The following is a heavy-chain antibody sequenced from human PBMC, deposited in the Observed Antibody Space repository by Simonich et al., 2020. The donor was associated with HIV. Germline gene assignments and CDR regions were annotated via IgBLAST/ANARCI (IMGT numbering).Heavy chain of an antibody. J-gene: IGHJ4*02. V-gene: IGHV4-34*02. Sequence: VQLQQWGAGLLKPSETLSLTCAVYGGSFSGYYWSWIRQPPGKGLEWIGEMSHVGRTNNNPSLKSRVTISVDTSKKQISLRLSSVTAADTALYYCARHRPSGNYLYEVDYFDFWGQGTLVTVSS. CDR1: GGSFSGYY. D-gene: IGHD1-26*01. CDR2: MSHVGRT. CDR3: ARHRPSGNYLYEVDYFDF.